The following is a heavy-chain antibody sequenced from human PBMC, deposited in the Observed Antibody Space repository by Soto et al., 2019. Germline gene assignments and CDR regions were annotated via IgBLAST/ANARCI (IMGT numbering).Heavy chain of an antibody. CDR2: IVVGSGNT. CDR3: AAVNYYDSSGYYLAGFDI. D-gene: IGHD3-22*01. J-gene: IGHJ3*02. V-gene: IGHV1-58*01. CDR1: GFTFTISA. Sequence: GASVKVSCKASGFTFTISAVQWVRQARGQRLEWIGWIVVGSGNTNYAQKFQERVTITRDMSTSTAYMELSSLRSEDTAVYYCAAVNYYDSSGYYLAGFDIWGQGTMVTVSS.